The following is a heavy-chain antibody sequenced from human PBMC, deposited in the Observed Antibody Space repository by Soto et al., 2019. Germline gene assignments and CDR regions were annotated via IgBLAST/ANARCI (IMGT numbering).Heavy chain of an antibody. CDR3: ARGRRDGYNYYFDY. CDR2: INSSGSSI. J-gene: IGHJ4*02. D-gene: IGHD5-12*01. V-gene: IGHV3-74*01. CDR1: GFTFSSYS. Sequence: PGGSLRLSCAASGFTFSSYSMNWVRQAPGKGLVWVSCINSSGSSIRYADSVKGRFTISRDNAKNTLYLQMNSLRAEDTAVYYCARGRRDGYNYYFDYWGQGTLVTVSS.